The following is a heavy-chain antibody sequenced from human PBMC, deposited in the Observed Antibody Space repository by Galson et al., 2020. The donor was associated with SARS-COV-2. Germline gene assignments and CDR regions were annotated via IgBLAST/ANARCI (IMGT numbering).Heavy chain of an antibody. J-gene: IGHJ3*02. CDR2: INPSDEST. CDR1: GYTFTDYY. D-gene: IGHD3-10*01. V-gene: IGHV1-46*01. CDR3: ARRLRITMVRGILGFFDM. Sequence: GESLKISCKASGYTFTDYYIHWVRQAPGQGLEWMGIINPSDESTTYAPNFRGRVTMTRDTSTSTVYMELSSLRSEDTAVYYCARRLRITMVRGILGFFDMWGQGTMVTVSS.